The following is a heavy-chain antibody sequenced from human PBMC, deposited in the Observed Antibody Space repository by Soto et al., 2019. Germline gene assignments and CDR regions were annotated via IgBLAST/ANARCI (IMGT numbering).Heavy chain of an antibody. CDR2: INHSGST. Sequence: SETLSLTCAVYGGSFSGYYWSWIRQPPGKGLEWIGEINHSGSTNYNPSLKSRVTISVDTSKNQFSLKLSSVTAADTAVYYCARGLLYYYYYYMDVWGKGTKVTVSS. V-gene: IGHV4-34*01. J-gene: IGHJ6*03. CDR3: ARGLLYYYYYYMDV. D-gene: IGHD2-21*01. CDR1: GGSFSGYY.